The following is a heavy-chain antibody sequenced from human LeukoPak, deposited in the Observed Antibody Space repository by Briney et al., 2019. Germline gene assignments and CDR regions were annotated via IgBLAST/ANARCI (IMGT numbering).Heavy chain of an antibody. CDR1: GGSFSGYY. CDR3: ARGRAWYYDFWSDYSRGYYFYY. J-gene: IGHJ4*02. V-gene: IGHV4-34*01. Sequence: SGTLSLTCAVYGGSFSGYYWSWIRQPPGKGLEWIGEINHSGSTNYNPSLKRRVTISVDTSKNQFSLKLSSVTAADTAVHYCARGRAWYYDFWSDYSRGYYFYYWAQGTLVTVSS. CDR2: INHSGST. D-gene: IGHD3-3*01.